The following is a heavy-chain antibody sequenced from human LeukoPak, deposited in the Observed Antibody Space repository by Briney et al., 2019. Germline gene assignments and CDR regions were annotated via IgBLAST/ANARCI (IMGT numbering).Heavy chain of an antibody. D-gene: IGHD2-15*01. J-gene: IGHJ4*02. CDR1: GGSISSYY. Sequence: SETLSLTCTVSGGSISSYYWSWIRQPPGKGLEWIGYIYYTGSTNYSPSLKSRVIISVDTSKNQFSLKLSSVTAADTAVYYCARLGDLLAFDYWGQGTLVTVSS. V-gene: IGHV4-59*08. CDR2: IYYTGST. CDR3: ARLGDLLAFDY.